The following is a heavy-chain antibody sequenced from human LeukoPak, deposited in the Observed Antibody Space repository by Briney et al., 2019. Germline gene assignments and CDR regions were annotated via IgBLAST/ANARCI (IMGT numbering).Heavy chain of an antibody. J-gene: IGHJ4*02. Sequence: PGGSMTVSCAASGFSFNDYDMHWVRQGKGKGLDWVSYISGSSGTIHYADTVRGRFTISRDNVKKSLYLYMNNLRAEDTAVYYCVGFGAYGGLWGQGTVVTVSP. D-gene: IGHD4-23*01. CDR3: VGFGAYGGL. V-gene: IGHV3-48*01. CDR1: GFSFNDYD. CDR2: ISGSSGTI.